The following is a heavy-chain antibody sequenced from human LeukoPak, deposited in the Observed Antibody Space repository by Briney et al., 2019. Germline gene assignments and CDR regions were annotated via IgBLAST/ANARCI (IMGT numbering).Heavy chain of an antibody. J-gene: IGHJ5*02. CDR1: GYTFTGYY. CDR3: AINWFDP. Sequence: ASVKGSCRASGYTFTGYYMHWVRQAPGQGLEWMGWINHNSGGTNYAQKFQGRVTMTRDTSISTAYMELSRLRSDDTAVYYCAINWFDPWGQGTLVTVSS. V-gene: IGHV1-2*02. CDR2: INHNSGGT.